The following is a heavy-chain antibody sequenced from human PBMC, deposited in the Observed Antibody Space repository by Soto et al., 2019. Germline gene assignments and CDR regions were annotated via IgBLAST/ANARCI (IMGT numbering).Heavy chain of an antibody. V-gene: IGHV4-59*01. J-gene: IGHJ6*02. CDR2: FYHSGNS. D-gene: IGHD5-18*01. CDR3: ARVSSVDTYGYVNGGLDG. Sequence: SETLSLTCSVSAGSIRSYYWSWIRQSPEKWLERIGYFYHSGNSNYNPSLKSRVTISVDTSKNQLSLSLRSVTAADTAVYFCARVSSVDTYGYVNGGLDGWGQGSTVSVSS. CDR1: AGSIRSYY.